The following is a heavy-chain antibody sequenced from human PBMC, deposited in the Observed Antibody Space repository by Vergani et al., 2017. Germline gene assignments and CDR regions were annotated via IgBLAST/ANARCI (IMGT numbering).Heavy chain of an antibody. CDR1: GRSISSGDHC. V-gene: IGHV4-31*11. CDR2: IFYSGTT. CDR3: ARVDTQVPATSHFYYMDV. Sequence: QVQLQESGPGVVKPSQTLSLTCAVSGRSISSGDHCWTWIRQRPGKGLEWIGYIFYSGTTYDNPSLRSRLTISVDTSQNQFSLKLRSVTAADTAVYYCARVDTQVPATSHFYYMDVWGKGNTVVVSS. D-gene: IGHD6-25*01. J-gene: IGHJ6*03.